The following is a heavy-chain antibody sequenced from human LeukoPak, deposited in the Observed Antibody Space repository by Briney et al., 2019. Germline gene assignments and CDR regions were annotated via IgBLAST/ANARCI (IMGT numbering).Heavy chain of an antibody. V-gene: IGHV4-4*09. J-gene: IGHJ4*02. CDR2: IYTNGST. CDR3: ARGFANFDY. Sequence: SETLCLTCTVSGGSISSYYWSWIRQPPGKGLEWIGYIYTNGSTNFNPSLKSRVTISVDTSKDQFSLKLSSVTAADTAVYYCARGFANFDYWGQGTLVTVSS. CDR1: GGSISSYY.